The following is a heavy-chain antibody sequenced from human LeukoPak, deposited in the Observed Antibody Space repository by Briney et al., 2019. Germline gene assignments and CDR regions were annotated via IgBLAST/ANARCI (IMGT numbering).Heavy chain of an antibody. Sequence: GASVKVSCKASGYTFTSYCISWVRQAPGQGLEWMGWISAYNGNTNYAQKLQGRVTTTTDTSTSTAYMELRSMRSDDTAVYYCAREKWFGDLSYYYSGMDVWGQGPTVTVSS. D-gene: IGHD3-10*01. CDR3: AREKWFGDLSYYYSGMDV. CDR1: GYTFTSYC. CDR2: ISAYNGNT. J-gene: IGHJ6*02. V-gene: IGHV1-18*04.